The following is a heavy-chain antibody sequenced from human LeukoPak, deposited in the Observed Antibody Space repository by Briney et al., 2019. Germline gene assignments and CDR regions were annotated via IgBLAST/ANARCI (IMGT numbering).Heavy chain of an antibody. D-gene: IGHD1-1*01. Sequence: PGGSLRLSCAASGFTFSSYAMSWVRQAPGKGLEWVSAISGSGGSTYYADSVEGRFTISRDNSKNTLYLQMNSLRAEDTAVYYCAAHTRNYYYYYMDVWGKGTTVTVSS. J-gene: IGHJ6*03. CDR1: GFTFSSYA. CDR2: ISGSGGST. CDR3: AAHTRNYYYYYMDV. V-gene: IGHV3-23*01.